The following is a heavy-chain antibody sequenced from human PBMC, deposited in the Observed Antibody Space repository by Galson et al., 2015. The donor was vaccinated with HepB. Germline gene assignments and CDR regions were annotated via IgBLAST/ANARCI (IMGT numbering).Heavy chain of an antibody. J-gene: IGHJ4*02. Sequence: LTCTVSGGSMSNSYWSWIRQPPGRELEWIAYVYYAGSTKYNPSLTGRTTISVDPSKNQSYLKLTSVTAADTAMYFCAGHTDKVWGVFDYWGQGALVTVSS. V-gene: IGHV4-59*08. CDR2: VYYAGST. D-gene: IGHD3-16*01. CDR3: AGHTDKVWGVFDY. CDR1: GGSMSNSY.